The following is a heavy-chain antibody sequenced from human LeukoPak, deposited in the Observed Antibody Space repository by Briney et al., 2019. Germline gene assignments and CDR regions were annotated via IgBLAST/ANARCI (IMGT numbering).Heavy chain of an antibody. Sequence: ASVKFSCKASGYTFTSYYMHWVRQAPGQGLEWMGIINPSGGSTSYAQKFQGRVTMTRDTSTSTVYMELSSLRSEDTAVYYCARDGPRIAALGEDFDYWGQGTLVTVSS. D-gene: IGHD6-6*01. CDR1: GYTFTSYY. V-gene: IGHV1-46*01. CDR2: INPSGGST. J-gene: IGHJ4*02. CDR3: ARDGPRIAALGEDFDY.